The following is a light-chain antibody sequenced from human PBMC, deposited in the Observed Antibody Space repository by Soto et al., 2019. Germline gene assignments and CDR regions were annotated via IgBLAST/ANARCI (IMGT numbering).Light chain of an antibody. J-gene: IGLJ1*01. Sequence: QSALTQPASVSGSPGQSITISCTGTSSDVGFYNHVSWYQQHPGKAPKLMISDVTNRPSGVSDRFSGSKSGNTASLTISGLQTEDEADYYCMSYTTSIIYVFGSETKLTVL. CDR1: SSDVGFYNH. V-gene: IGLV2-14*01. CDR3: MSYTTSIIYV. CDR2: DVT.